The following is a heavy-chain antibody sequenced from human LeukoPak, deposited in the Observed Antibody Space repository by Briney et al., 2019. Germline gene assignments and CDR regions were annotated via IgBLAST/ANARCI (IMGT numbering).Heavy chain of an antibody. V-gene: IGHV1-69*13. J-gene: IGHJ4*02. CDR2: IIPXFXTA. CDR3: ARERRGIIDY. D-gene: IGHD3-10*01. Sequence: SVKVSCKASXGXXXSXXXXXXXXXXXXXXEXMGXIIPXFXTAXYAQXFXGRVTITADESTSTAYMELSSLXSEDTAVYYCARERRGIIDYWGQGTLVTVSS. CDR1: XGXXXSXX.